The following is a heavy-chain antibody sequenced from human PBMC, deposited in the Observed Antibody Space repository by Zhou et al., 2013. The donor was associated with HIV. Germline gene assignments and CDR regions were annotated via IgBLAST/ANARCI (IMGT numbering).Heavy chain of an antibody. CDR3: ARGGNAFDYENY. CDR2: INPSGGDT. D-gene: IGHD3-16*01. Sequence: QVQLVQSGAEVKKPGASMKVSCKALLRPSTSYSMHWVRQAPGQGLEWMGIINPSGGDTTYARKFQDRVTMTGDTSTSTVYVELSSLTSEDTAVYYCARGGNAFDYENYWGPGTLVTVSS. V-gene: IGHV1-46*01. CDR1: LRPSTSYS. J-gene: IGHJ4*02.